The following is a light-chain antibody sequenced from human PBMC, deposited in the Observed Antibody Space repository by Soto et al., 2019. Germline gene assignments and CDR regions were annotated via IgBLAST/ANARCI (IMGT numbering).Light chain of an antibody. V-gene: IGKV1-39*01. J-gene: IGKJ5*01. Sequence: DIQMTQSPSSLSASVGDRVTITCRASQSISSYLNWYQQKPGKAPKLLIYAASSLQSGVPSRFSGSGSGTDFTLTISSLQPEDFATYYCQQSYSTPRTYRQGTRLEMK. CDR1: QSISSY. CDR3: QQSYSTPRT. CDR2: AAS.